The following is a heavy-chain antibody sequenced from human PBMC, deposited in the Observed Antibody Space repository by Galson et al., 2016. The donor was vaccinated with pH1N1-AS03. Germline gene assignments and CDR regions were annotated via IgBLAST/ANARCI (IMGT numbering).Heavy chain of an antibody. CDR2: ISYDGSHI. Sequence: SLRLSCADSGPTFSYYPVHWVRQAPGKGLGWVAVISYDGSHITYANSVKGRFTISRDHSKNTLYLQMTTLRTEDTAVYYCAKEVQRRLPFWGQGTLVIVSS. J-gene: IGHJ4*02. V-gene: IGHV3-30-3*01. D-gene: IGHD1-1*01. CDR1: GPTFSYYP. CDR3: AKEVQRRLPF.